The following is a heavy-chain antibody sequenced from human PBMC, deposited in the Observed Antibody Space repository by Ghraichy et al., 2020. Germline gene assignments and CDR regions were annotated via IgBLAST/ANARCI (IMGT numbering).Heavy chain of an antibody. V-gene: IGHV4-39*07. CDR2: IYYSGST. D-gene: IGHD1-26*01. Sequence: SETLSLTCTVSGGSISSSSYYWGWIRQPPGKGLEWIGSIYYSGSTYYNPSLKSRVTISVDTSKNQFSLKLSSVTAADTAVYYCARDRRARNTYYYYGMDVWGQGTTVTVSS. CDR3: ARDRRARNTYYYYGMDV. CDR1: GGSISSSSYY. J-gene: IGHJ6*02.